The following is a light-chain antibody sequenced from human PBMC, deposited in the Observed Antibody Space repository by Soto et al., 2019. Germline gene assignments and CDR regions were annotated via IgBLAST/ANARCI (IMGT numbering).Light chain of an antibody. CDR3: SSYAGRNNFV. CDR2: EVS. V-gene: IGLV2-8*01. CDR1: RSDVGVYNY. Sequence: QSALTQPPSASGSPGQSVTVSCTGTRSDVGVYNYVSWYRQHPGKAPKLLIYEVSKRPSGVPDRFSGSKSGNTASLTVSGLQAEDEADYYCSSYAGRNNFVFGTGTKLTVL. J-gene: IGLJ1*01.